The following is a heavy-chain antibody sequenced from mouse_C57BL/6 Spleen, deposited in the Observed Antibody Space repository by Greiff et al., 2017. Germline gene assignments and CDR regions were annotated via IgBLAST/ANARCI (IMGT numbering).Heavy chain of an antibody. V-gene: IGHV1-74*01. Sequence: QVQLQQPGAELVKPGASVKVSCKASGYTFTGYWMHWVKQRPGQGLEWIGRIHPSDSDTNYNQKFKGKATLTVDKSSSTAYMQLSSLTSEDSAVYYCAIEAPYYGSSYWYFDVWGTGTTVTVSS. J-gene: IGHJ1*03. CDR1: GYTFTGYW. CDR2: IHPSDSDT. D-gene: IGHD1-1*01. CDR3: AIEAPYYGSSYWYFDV.